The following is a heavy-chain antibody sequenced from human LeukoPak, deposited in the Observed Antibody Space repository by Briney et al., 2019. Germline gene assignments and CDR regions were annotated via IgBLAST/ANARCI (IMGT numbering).Heavy chain of an antibody. D-gene: IGHD1-26*01. CDR1: GFTFSSYS. V-gene: IGHV3-48*01. CDR2: ISSSSSTI. J-gene: IGHJ4*02. Sequence: PGGSLRLSCAASGFTFSSYSMNWVRQAPGKGLEWVSYISSSSSTIYYADSVKGRFTISRDNAKNSLYLQMNSLRAEDTAVYYCARENFTGSGSSIFDYWGQGTLVTVSS. CDR3: ARENFTGSGSSIFDY.